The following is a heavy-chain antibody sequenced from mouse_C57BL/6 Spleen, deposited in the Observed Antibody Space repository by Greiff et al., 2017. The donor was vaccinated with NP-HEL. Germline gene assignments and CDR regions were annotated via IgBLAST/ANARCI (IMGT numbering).Heavy chain of an antibody. CDR1: GYSFTSYY. J-gene: IGHJ2*01. Sequence: QVQLKESGPELVKPGASVKISCKASGYSFTSYYIHWVKQRPGQGLEWIGWIYPGSGNTKYNEKFKGKATLTADTSSSTAYMQLSSLTSEDSAVYYCARSFYGYYLDYWGQGTTLTVSS. CDR3: ARSFYGYYLDY. D-gene: IGHD2-2*01. CDR2: IYPGSGNT. V-gene: IGHV1-66*01.